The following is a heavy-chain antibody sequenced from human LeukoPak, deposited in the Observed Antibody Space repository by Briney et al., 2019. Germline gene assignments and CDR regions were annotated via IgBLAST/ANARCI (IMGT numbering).Heavy chain of an antibody. V-gene: IGHV4-39*01. CDR3: ARRGGIAVH. CDR2: IYYSGST. CDR1: GGSISSSSYY. J-gene: IGHJ4*02. Sequence: PSETLSLTCTVFGGSISSSSYYWGWIRHPPGKGLEWIGSIYYSGSTYYNPSLKSRVTISVDTSKNQFSLKLSSVTAADTAVYYCARRGGIAVHWGQGTLVTVSS. D-gene: IGHD6-19*01.